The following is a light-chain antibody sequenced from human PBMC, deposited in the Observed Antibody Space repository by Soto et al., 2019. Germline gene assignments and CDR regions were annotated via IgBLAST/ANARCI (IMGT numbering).Light chain of an antibody. CDR1: SSDVGGYNY. J-gene: IGLJ1*01. CDR2: EVS. Sequence: QSALTQPASVSGSPGQSITISCTGTSSDVGGYNYVSWYQQHPGKVPKIMIYEVSNRPSGVSNRFSGSKSGNTASLTISELQAEDEADYYCSSYTTSSTYVFGTGTKVTVL. V-gene: IGLV2-14*01. CDR3: SSYTTSSTYV.